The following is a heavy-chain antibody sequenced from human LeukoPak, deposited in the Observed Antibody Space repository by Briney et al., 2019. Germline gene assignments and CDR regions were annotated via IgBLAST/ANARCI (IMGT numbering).Heavy chain of an antibody. D-gene: IGHD3-22*01. CDR1: GGSFSGHY. Sequence: PSETLSLTCAVYGGSFSGHYWSWIRQPPGKGLEWIGEINHSGSTNYNPSLKSRVTISVDTSKNQFSLKLSSVTAADTAVYYCARGDLDSSGYYLRWGQGTLVTVSS. CDR2: INHSGST. V-gene: IGHV4-34*01. J-gene: IGHJ4*02. CDR3: ARGDLDSSGYYLR.